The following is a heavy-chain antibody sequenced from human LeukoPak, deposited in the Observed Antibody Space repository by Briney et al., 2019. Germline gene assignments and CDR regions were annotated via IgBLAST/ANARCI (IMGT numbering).Heavy chain of an antibody. Sequence: QPGGSLRLSCAASGFTFSSYAMSWVRQAPGKGLEWVSYISSSGSTIYYADSVKGRFTISRDNAKNSLYLQMNSLRAEDTAVYYCARGPRTTVVKRGFDYWGQGTLVTVSS. CDR3: ARGPRTTVVKRGFDY. CDR1: GFTFSSYA. CDR2: ISSSGSTI. V-gene: IGHV3-48*04. J-gene: IGHJ4*02. D-gene: IGHD4-23*01.